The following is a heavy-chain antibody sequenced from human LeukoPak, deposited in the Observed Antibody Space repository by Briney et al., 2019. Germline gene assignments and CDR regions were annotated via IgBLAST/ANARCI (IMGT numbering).Heavy chain of an antibody. D-gene: IGHD4-17*01. J-gene: IGHJ5*02. CDR1: GYTFTSYD. V-gene: IGHV1-8*01. Sequence: ASVKVSCKASGYTFTSYDINWVRQATGQGLEWMGWMNPNSGNTGYAQKFQGRVTMTRNTSISTAYMELSSLRSEDTAVYYCARGFPRGATTVRGADPWGQGTLVTVSS. CDR3: ARGFPRGATTVRGADP. CDR2: MNPNSGNT.